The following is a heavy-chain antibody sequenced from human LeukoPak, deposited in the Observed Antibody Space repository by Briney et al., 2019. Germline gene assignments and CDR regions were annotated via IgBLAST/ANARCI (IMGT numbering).Heavy chain of an antibody. CDR2: IIPIFGIA. CDR3: AREHIAVVVAATNDAFDI. V-gene: IGHV1-69*04. Sequence: GASVKVSCKASGGTFSSYAISWVRQAPGQGLEWMGRIIPIFGIANYAQKFQGRVTITADKSTSTAYMELSSLRSEDTAVYYCAREHIAVVVAATNDAFDIWGQGTMVTVSS. D-gene: IGHD2-15*01. CDR1: GGTFSSYA. J-gene: IGHJ3*02.